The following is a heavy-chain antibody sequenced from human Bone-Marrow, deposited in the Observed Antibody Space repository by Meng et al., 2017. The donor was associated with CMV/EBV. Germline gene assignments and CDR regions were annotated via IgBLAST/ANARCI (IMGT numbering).Heavy chain of an antibody. V-gene: IGHV1-69*05. CDR3: ARALAKTYYYDSSGYDYLDY. CDR1: GGTFSSYA. CDR2: IIPIFGTA. J-gene: IGHJ4*02. D-gene: IGHD3-22*01. Sequence: SVKVSCKASGGTFSSYAISWVRQAPGQGLEWMGGIIPIFGTANYAQKFQGRVTITTDESTSTAYMELSRLRSDDTAVYYCARALAKTYYYDSSGYDYLDYWGQGTLVTFSS.